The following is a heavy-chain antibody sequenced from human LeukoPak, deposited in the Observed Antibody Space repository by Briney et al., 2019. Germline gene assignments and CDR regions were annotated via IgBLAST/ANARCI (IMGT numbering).Heavy chain of an antibody. D-gene: IGHD3-22*01. J-gene: IGHJ4*02. CDR1: GFSFSGNF. CDR3: ARGRSRSSSGWYFDY. Sequence: PGGSLRLSCTASGFSFSGNFMTWVRQAPGKGLEWISFIYAGGTTSYAGSVKGRFTLSRNNSKNTIYLQLNSLRVEDTAVYYCARGRSRSSSGWYFDYWGQGTLVTVSS. V-gene: IGHV3-53*01. CDR2: IYAGGTT.